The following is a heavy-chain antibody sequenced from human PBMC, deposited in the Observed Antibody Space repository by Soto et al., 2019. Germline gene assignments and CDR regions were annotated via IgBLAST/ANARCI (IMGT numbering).Heavy chain of an antibody. CDR2: IYYSGST. V-gene: IGHV4-30-4*01. D-gene: IGHD6-13*01. CDR1: GGSISSGDYY. J-gene: IGHJ5*02. Sequence: SETLSLTCTVSGGSISSGDYYWSWIRQPPGKGLEWIGYIYYSGSTYYNPSLKSRVTISVDTSKNQFSLKLSSVTAADTAVYYCARHPERIAHIGWFDPWGQGTLVTVSS. CDR3: ARHPERIAHIGWFDP.